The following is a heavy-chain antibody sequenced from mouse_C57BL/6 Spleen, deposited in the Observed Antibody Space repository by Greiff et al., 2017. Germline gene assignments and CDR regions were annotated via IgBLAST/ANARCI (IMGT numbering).Heavy chain of an antibody. CDR3: ARDSNYEDWYFDV. Sequence: VQLQESGPGLVAPSQSLSITCTVSGFSLTSYAISWVRQPPGKGLEWLGVIWTGGGTNYNSALKSRPSISKDNSKSQVFLKMNSLQTDDTAGYYCARDSNYEDWYFDVWGTGTTVTVAS. J-gene: IGHJ1*03. D-gene: IGHD2-5*01. CDR2: IWTGGGT. V-gene: IGHV2-9-1*01. CDR1: GFSLTSYA.